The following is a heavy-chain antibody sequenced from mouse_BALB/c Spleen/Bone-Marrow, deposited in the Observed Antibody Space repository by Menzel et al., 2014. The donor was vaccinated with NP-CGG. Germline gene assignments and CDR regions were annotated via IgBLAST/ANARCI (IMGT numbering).Heavy chain of an antibody. D-gene: IGHD2-4*01. J-gene: IGHJ4*01. Sequence: VKLVESGTELVVPGASVKMSCKASGYAFTDRWIHWVKQRPGQGLEWIGAIDTSDSYTNYNQKFKGKATLTVDESSSTAYIHLSSLTSEDSAVYYCARGGDDFSLDYWGQRTSVTVSS. CDR2: IDTSDSYT. CDR1: GYAFTDRW. CDR3: ARGGDDFSLDY. V-gene: IGHV1-69*01.